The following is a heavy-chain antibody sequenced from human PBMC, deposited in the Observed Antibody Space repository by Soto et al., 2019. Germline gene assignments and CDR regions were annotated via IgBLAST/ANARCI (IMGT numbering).Heavy chain of an antibody. D-gene: IGHD6-6*01. Sequence: PGGSPRLSCVASGFTFSDYSMSWIRQTPGKGLEWLAFIDSRGRTLSYADSVRGRFTISRDNAENSVYLQMDSLRADDTAVYYCARQAARNYIDSWGQGNSVTVSS. V-gene: IGHV3-11*01. J-gene: IGHJ4*02. CDR3: ARQAARNYIDS. CDR1: GFTFSDYS. CDR2: IDSRGRTL.